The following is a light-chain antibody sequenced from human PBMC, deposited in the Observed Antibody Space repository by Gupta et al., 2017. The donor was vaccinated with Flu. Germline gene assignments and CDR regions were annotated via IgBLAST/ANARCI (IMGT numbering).Light chain of an antibody. V-gene: IGLV3-21*03. J-gene: IGLJ3*02. CDR2: DDR. Sequence: KTTRSTCGGNNIGSNSVACYQQKPDQAPVLFFYDDRDRHSGSPERVSGSNSGDTATLTISRVEAGEEADYYCQVWQSDTDNYWVFGGGTKLTVL. CDR1: NIGSNS. CDR3: QVWQSDTDNYWV.